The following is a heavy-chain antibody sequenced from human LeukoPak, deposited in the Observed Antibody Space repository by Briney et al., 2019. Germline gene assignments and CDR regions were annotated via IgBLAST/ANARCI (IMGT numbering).Heavy chain of an antibody. V-gene: IGHV3-7*03. D-gene: IGHD2-8*01. Sequence: GGSLRLSCAASGFTFSTYFMSWVRQAPGKGLEWVANIKRDGSEKYYVDSVKGRFTISRDNAKNSLYLQMNSLRAEDTAVYYCAREPYVAFDIWGQGTMVTVSS. CDR2: IKRDGSEK. CDR3: AREPYVAFDI. CDR1: GFTFSTYF. J-gene: IGHJ3*02.